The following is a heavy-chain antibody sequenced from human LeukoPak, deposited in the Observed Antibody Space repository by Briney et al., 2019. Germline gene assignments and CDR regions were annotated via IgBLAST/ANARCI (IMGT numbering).Heavy chain of an antibody. CDR2: ICPGDSDT. Sequence: GESLKISCKGSGYSFTGYWIGWVRQMPGKGLEWMGIICPGDSDTRYSPSFQGQVTISADKSISTAYLQWSSLKASDTAMYYCATTVVPAAILALAAFDIWGQGTMVTVSS. V-gene: IGHV5-51*01. J-gene: IGHJ3*02. CDR3: ATTVVPAAILALAAFDI. CDR1: GYSFTGYW. D-gene: IGHD2-2*02.